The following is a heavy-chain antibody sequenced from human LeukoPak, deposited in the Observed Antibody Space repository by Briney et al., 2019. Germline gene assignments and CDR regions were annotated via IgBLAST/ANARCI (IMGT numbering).Heavy chain of an antibody. J-gene: IGHJ4*02. D-gene: IGHD2-15*01. CDR2: IYYSGTT. Sequence: PSETLSLTCTVSGGSISSGSYYWTWIRQHPGKGLEWIGYIYYSGTTYYDPSLKSRVTISVDTSKNQFSLKLTAVTVADTAVYYCARGCSGGSCYLSWDYWGQGTLVTVSS. CDR1: GGSISSGSYY. V-gene: IGHV4-31*03. CDR3: ARGCSGGSCYLSWDY.